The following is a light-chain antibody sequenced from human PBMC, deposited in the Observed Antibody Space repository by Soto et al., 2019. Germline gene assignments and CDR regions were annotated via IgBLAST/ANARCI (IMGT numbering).Light chain of an antibody. CDR2: GAF. J-gene: IGKJ1*01. Sequence: DIQMTQSPPSLSASVGDSVTITCRASQNINSQLNWYQQKPGRSPQLLIYGAFTLLSGVPSRFSGRGSGTDFTLTICSLQHEDFASYYCQQSYIIPLTFGQGTKVEIK. V-gene: IGKV1-39*01. CDR1: QNINSQ. CDR3: QQSYIIPLT.